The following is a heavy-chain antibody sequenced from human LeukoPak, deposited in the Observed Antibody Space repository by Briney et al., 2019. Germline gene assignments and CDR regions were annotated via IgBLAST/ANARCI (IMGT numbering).Heavy chain of an antibody. CDR3: ARDRGEVGAMPHGY. CDR2: ISAYNGNT. J-gene: IGHJ4*02. Sequence: GASVKVSCKASGYTFTSYGISWVRQAPGHGLEWMGWISAYNGNTNYAQKLQGRVTMTTDTSTSTAYMELRSLRSDDTAVYYCARDRGEVGAMPHGYRGQGTLVTVSS. D-gene: IGHD1-26*01. CDR1: GYTFTSYG. V-gene: IGHV1-18*01.